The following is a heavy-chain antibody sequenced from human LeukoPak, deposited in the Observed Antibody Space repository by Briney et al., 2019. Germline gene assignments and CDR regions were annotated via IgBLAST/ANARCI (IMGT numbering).Heavy chain of an antibody. CDR2: FKPYTRRA. CDR1: GYTFTSYY. V-gene: IGHV1-46*01. Sequence: ASVKVSCKASGYTFTSYYVHGVRQAPGRGLEGLGTFKPYTRRAHPGRGLRDRVSMTGDMSTTTVLIELNRLRSEETPVYYCVREKDGRTYDYWGQGTLVTVST. J-gene: IGHJ4*01. CDR3: VREKDGRTYDY. D-gene: IGHD2-15*01.